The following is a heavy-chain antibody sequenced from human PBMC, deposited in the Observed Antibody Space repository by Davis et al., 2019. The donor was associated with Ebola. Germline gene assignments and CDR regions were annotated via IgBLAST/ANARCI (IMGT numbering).Heavy chain of an antibody. CDR3: ARQRRGWLQFGVDY. V-gene: IGHV4-39*01. D-gene: IGHD5-24*01. CDR2: IYYSGST. CDR1: GGSISSSSHY. J-gene: IGHJ4*02. Sequence: MPSETLSLTCTVSGGSISSSSHYWGWIRQPPGKGLEWIGSIYYSGSTYYNPSLKSRVTISVDTSKNQFSLKLSSVTAADTAVYYCARQRRGWLQFGVDYWGQGTLVTVSS.